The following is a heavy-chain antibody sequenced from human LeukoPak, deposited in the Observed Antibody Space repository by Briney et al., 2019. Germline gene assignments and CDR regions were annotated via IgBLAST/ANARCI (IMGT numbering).Heavy chain of an antibody. J-gene: IGHJ4*02. CDR3: AKDPFRWELLLDY. CDR1: GFTFSSYG. D-gene: IGHD1-26*01. Sequence: GGSLRLSCAASGFTFSSYGMHWVRQAPGKGLEWVAFIRYDGSNKYYADSVKGRFTISRDNSKNTLYLQMNSLRAEDTAVYYCAKDPFRWELLLDYWGQGTLVTVSS. V-gene: IGHV3-30*02. CDR2: IRYDGSNK.